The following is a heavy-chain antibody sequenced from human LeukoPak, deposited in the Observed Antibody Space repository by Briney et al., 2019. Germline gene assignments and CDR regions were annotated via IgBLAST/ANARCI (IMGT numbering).Heavy chain of an antibody. J-gene: IGHJ4*02. V-gene: IGHV1-69*04. Sequence: ASVKVSCTASGGTFSSYAISWVRQAPGQGLEWMGRIIPILGIANYAQKFQGRVTITADKSTSTAYMELSSLRSEDTAVYYCARSAAMVKNWSKVFDYWGQGTLVTVSS. CDR3: ARSAAMVKNWSKVFDY. CDR2: IIPILGIA. D-gene: IGHD5-18*01. CDR1: GGTFSSYA.